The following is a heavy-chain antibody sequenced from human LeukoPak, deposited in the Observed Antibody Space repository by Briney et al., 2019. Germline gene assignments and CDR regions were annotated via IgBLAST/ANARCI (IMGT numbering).Heavy chain of an antibody. J-gene: IGHJ1*01. D-gene: IGHD2-21*02. V-gene: IGHV3-23*01. CDR1: GFAFISHA. Sequence: GGSLRLSCAASGFAFISHAMSWVRQAPGKGLEWVSVITGSGSRTDYVDSVKGRFTISRDNLKNTLYLQMNSLRVEDTAVYFCAKEKLAYCGDDCFVENFQDWGQGTLVTVSS. CDR3: AKEKLAYCGDDCFVENFQD. CDR2: ITGSGSRT.